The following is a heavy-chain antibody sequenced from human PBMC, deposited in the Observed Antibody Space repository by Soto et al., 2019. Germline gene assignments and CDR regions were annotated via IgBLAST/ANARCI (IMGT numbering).Heavy chain of an antibody. CDR3: ARDYYYDSRSSSVNWFDP. CDR1: EFTFSKYW. J-gene: IGHJ5*02. V-gene: IGHV3-74*01. CDR2: INMDGTKT. D-gene: IGHD3-22*01. Sequence: AGSLRLSCVASEFTFSKYWMHWVRQAPGKGLVWVSRINMDGTKTAYADSVKGRFTVSRDNANNTLYLQMNSLGVEDTAVYYCARDYYYDSRSSSVNWFDPWGQGTLVTVSS.